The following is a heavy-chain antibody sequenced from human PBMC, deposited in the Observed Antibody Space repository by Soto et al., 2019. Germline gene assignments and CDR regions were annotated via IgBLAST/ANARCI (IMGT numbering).Heavy chain of an antibody. J-gene: IGHJ3*02. CDR1: GYTFTSYG. CDR2: ISAYNGNT. Sequence: ASVKVSCKASGYTFTSYGISWVRQAPGQGLEWMGWISAYNGNTNYAQKLQGRVTMATDTSTSTAYMELRSLRSDDTAVYYCAREFRGDRAFDIWGQGTMVTVSS. CDR3: AREFRGDRAFDI. D-gene: IGHD3-16*01. V-gene: IGHV1-18*01.